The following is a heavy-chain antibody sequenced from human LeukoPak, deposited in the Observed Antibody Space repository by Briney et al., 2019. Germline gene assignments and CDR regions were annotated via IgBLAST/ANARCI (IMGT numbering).Heavy chain of an antibody. CDR2: IYYSGST. V-gene: IGHV4-31*03. D-gene: IGHD3-22*01. CDR3: ASSYYDSSDSPYTRPPKYYYYGMDV. J-gene: IGHJ6*02. Sequence: PSETLSLTCTVSGGSISSGGYHWTWIRQHPGKGLEWIGYIYYSGSTYYNPSLKSRLTISVDTSKNQFSLKLSSVTAADTAVYYCASSYYDSSDSPYTRPPKYYYYGMDVWGQGTTVTVSS. CDR1: GGSISSGGYH.